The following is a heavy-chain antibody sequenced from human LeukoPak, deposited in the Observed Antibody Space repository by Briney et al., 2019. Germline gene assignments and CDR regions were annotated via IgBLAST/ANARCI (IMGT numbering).Heavy chain of an antibody. CDR2: ISSDGSIK. D-gene: IGHD3-10*01. Sequence: GGSLRLSCAVSGFTLSDYGIHWVRQAPGKGLEWVTIISSDGSIKYADSVKGRFTVSRDSSKNTVYLQMNSLRAEDTAVYYCARDILPSGSRAFDIWDQGTMVTVSS. CDR3: ARDILPSGSRAFDI. J-gene: IGHJ3*02. V-gene: IGHV3-33*01. CDR1: GFTLSDYG.